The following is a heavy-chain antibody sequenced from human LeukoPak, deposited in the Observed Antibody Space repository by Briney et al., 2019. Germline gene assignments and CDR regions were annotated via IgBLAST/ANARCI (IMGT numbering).Heavy chain of an antibody. D-gene: IGHD2-2*01. J-gene: IGHJ4*02. CDR3: AKGRGWRSSISCLLD. V-gene: IGHV3-30*02. CDR2: IPYDGSNK. CDR1: GFTFNNYG. Sequence: GGSLRLSCAASGFTFNNYGMHWVRQAPGKGLEWVAFIPYDGSNKYYADSVKGRFTISRDNSRNTLSLQMNSLRAEDTAVYYCAKGRGWRSSISCLLDWGQGTLVTVSS.